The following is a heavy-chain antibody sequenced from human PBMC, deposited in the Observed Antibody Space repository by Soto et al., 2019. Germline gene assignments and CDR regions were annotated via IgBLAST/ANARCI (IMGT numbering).Heavy chain of an antibody. J-gene: IGHJ6*01. CDR1: GFTFSSYA. Sequence: ESGGGVVQPGRSLRLSCAASGFTFSSYAMHWVRQAPGKGLEWVAVISYDGSNKYYADSVKGRFTISRDNSKNTLYLQMNSLRAEDTAVYYCARDTHWNYVVGFCYYGMDVWGQGTTVTVSS. CDR2: ISYDGSNK. V-gene: IGHV3-30-3*01. D-gene: IGHD1-7*01. CDR3: ARDTHWNYVVGFCYYGMDV.